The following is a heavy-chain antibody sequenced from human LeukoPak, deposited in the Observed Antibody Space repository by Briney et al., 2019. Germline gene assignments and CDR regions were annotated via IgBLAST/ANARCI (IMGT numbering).Heavy chain of an antibody. CDR3: ASTPDPYYYDILTGYPDS. J-gene: IGHJ4*02. CDR1: GFTFSSYG. D-gene: IGHD3-9*01. Sequence: PGRSLRLSCAAPGFTFSSYGMHWVRQAPGKGLEWVAVIWYDGSNKYYADSVKGRFTISRDNSKNTLYLQMNSLRAEHTAVYYCASTPDPYYYDILTGYPDSWGQGTLVTVSS. CDR2: IWYDGSNK. V-gene: IGHV3-33*01.